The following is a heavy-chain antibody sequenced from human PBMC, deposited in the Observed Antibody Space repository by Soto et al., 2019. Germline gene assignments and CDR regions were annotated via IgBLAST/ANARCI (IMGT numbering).Heavy chain of an antibody. V-gene: IGHV3-23*01. CDR3: AKDLLGIKVTIFGVVISHGGGYMDV. CDR1: GFTFSSYA. D-gene: IGHD3-3*01. J-gene: IGHJ6*03. Sequence: PGGSLRLSCAASGFTFSSYAMSWVRQAPGKGLEWVSAISGSGGSTYYADSVKGRFTISRDNSKNTLYLQMNSLRAEDTAVYYCAKDLLGIKVTIFGVVISHGGGYMDVWGKGTTVTVSS. CDR2: ISGSGGST.